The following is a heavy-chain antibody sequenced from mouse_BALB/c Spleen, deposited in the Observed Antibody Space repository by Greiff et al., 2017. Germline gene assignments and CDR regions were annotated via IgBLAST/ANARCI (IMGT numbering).Heavy chain of an antibody. V-gene: IGHV5-17*02. J-gene: IGHJ3*01. CDR2: ISSGSSTI. Sequence: EVKLVESGGGLVQPGGSRKLSCAASGFTFSSFGMHWVRQAPEKGLEWVAYISSGSSTIYYADTVKGRFTISRDNPKNTLFLQMTSLRSEDTAMYYCARWGYGSSPWFAYWGQGTLVTVSA. CDR3: ARWGYGSSPWFAY. CDR1: GFTFSSFG. D-gene: IGHD1-1*01.